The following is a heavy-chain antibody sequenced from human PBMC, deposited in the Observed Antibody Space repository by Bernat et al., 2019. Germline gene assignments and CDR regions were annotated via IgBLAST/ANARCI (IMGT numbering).Heavy chain of an antibody. D-gene: IGHD3-3*01. Sequence: QVQLQESGPGLVKPSETLSLTCTVSGGSISSYYWSWIRQPPGKGLEWIGYIYYSGSTNYNPSLKSRVTISVDTSKNQFSLKLSSVTAADMAVYYCARDPGEIFGVVPGYFDLWGRGTLVTVSS. CDR1: GGSISSYY. CDR2: IYYSGST. J-gene: IGHJ2*01. V-gene: IGHV4-59*01. CDR3: ARDPGEIFGVVPGYFDL.